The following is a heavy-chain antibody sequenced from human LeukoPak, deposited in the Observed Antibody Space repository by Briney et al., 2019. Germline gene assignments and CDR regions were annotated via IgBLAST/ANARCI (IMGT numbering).Heavy chain of an antibody. J-gene: IGHJ6*02. Sequence: GGSLRLSCAASEFTFSSYSMNWVRQAPGKGLEWVSSISSSSSYIYYADSVKGRFTISRDNAKNSLYLQMNSLRAEDTAVYYCAREGYQLLKGGYGMDVWGQGTTVTVSS. CDR1: EFTFSSYS. CDR3: AREGYQLLKGGYGMDV. V-gene: IGHV3-21*01. D-gene: IGHD2-2*01. CDR2: ISSSSSYI.